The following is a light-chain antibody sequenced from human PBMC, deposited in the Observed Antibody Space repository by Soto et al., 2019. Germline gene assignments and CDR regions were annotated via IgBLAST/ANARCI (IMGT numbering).Light chain of an antibody. Sequence: SYELTQSPTVSVSPGQTARITCSGDALPKKFAYWFQQKSGQAPVLVIYEDNKRPSGIPQRFSGSSSGTMATLTISGAQVEDEADYYCYSSDTTDSWVFGGGTKLTVL. CDR3: YSSDTTDSWV. CDR1: ALPKKF. J-gene: IGLJ3*02. V-gene: IGLV3-10*01. CDR2: EDN.